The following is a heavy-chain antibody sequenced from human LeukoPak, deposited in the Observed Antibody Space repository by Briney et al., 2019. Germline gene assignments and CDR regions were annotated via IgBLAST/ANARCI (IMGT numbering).Heavy chain of an antibody. J-gene: IGHJ4*02. CDR1: GGSVSSGNYY. Sequence: PSETLSLTCTVSGGSVSSGNYYWSWIRQPPGKGLEWIGYIYYSGSANYNPSLKSRVTISVDTSKNQFSLKVSSVTAADTAVYYRGREPIANTGTGRFLGLRGPGTPV. V-gene: IGHV4-61*01. CDR2: IYYSGSA. CDR3: GREPIANTGTGRFLGL. D-gene: IGHD1-14*01.